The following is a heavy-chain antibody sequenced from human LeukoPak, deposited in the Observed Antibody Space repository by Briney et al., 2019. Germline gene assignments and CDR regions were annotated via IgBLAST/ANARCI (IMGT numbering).Heavy chain of an antibody. V-gene: IGHV4-30-2*01. D-gene: IGHD6-13*01. J-gene: IGHJ4*02. CDR3: ARDGRIAAAGIIDY. CDR1: GGSISSGDYY. Sequence: SQPLSLTCTVSGGSISSGDYYWTWIRQPPGKGLEWIGYIYHSGRTYYNPSLKSRVTISVDRSKNQFSLKLSSVTAADTAVYYCARDGRIAAAGIIDYWGQGTLVTVSS. CDR2: IYHSGRT.